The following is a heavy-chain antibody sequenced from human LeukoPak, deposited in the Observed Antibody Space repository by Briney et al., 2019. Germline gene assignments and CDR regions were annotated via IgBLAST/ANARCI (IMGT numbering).Heavy chain of an antibody. D-gene: IGHD6-13*01. CDR3: ARDSIRQQLYYFDY. CDR1: GFTFSSYD. V-gene: IGHV3-30*02. J-gene: IGHJ4*02. CDR2: IQYDGSTK. Sequence: GGSLRLSCAASGFTFSSYDMHWVRQAPGKGLEWVAFIQYDGSTKYYADSLKGRFTISRDNSKNTLYLQMNSLRTEDTAVYYCARDSIRQQLYYFDYWGQGTLVTVSS.